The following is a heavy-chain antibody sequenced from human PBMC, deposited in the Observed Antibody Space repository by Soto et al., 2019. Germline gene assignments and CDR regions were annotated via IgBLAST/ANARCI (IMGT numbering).Heavy chain of an antibody. CDR1: GFTVSSNY. Sequence: GGSLRLSCAASGFTVSSNYMSWVRQAPGKGLEWVSVIYSGGSTYYADSVKGRFTISRDNSKNTLYLQMNSLRAEDTAVYYCARGAESYSSSWYDFDIWGQGTMVTVSS. CDR2: IYSGGST. V-gene: IGHV3-53*01. D-gene: IGHD6-13*01. CDR3: ARGAESYSSSWYDFDI. J-gene: IGHJ3*02.